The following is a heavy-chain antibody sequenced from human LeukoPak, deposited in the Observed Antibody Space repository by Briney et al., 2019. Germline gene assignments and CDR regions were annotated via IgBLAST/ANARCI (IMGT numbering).Heavy chain of an antibody. D-gene: IGHD3-10*01. CDR2: INPNTGGT. CDR3: ARDLSRADYSSGTYPIDY. Sequence: GASVKVSCKASGYTFTGYYMHWVRQAPGQGLEWMGWINPNTGGTNYAQKFQGRVTMTRDTSISTAYMELSRLTSDDMALYYCARDLSRADYSSGTYPIDYWGQGTLVTVSS. J-gene: IGHJ4*02. V-gene: IGHV1-2*02. CDR1: GYTFTGYY.